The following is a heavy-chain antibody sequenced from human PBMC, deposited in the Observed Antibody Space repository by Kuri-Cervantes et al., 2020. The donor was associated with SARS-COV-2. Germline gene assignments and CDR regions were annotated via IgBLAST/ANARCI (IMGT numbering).Heavy chain of an antibody. J-gene: IGHJ4*02. CDR3: ARGRGSGWQDY. V-gene: IGHV3-48*04. Sequence: GGSLRLSCAASGFTFSSYGMHWVRQAPGKGLEWVSYISSSGSTIYYADSVKGRFTISRDNAKNSLYLQMNSLRAEDTAVYYCARGRGSGWQDYWGQGTLVTVSS. CDR1: GFTFSSYG. D-gene: IGHD6-19*01. CDR2: ISSSGSTI.